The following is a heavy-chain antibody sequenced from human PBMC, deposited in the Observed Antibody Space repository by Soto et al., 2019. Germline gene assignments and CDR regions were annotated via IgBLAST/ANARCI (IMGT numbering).Heavy chain of an antibody. V-gene: IGHV4-4*02. CDR3: ARVTSGYDEGDAFDI. CDR2: IYHSGST. Sequence: QVQLQESGPGLVKPSGTLSLTCAVSGGSISSSNWWSWVRQPPGKGLEWIGEIYHSGSTNYNPSRKSRVTISVDKSKNQFSLKLSSVTAADTAVYYCARVTSGYDEGDAFDIWGQGTMVTVSS. D-gene: IGHD5-12*01. CDR1: GGSISSSNW. J-gene: IGHJ3*02.